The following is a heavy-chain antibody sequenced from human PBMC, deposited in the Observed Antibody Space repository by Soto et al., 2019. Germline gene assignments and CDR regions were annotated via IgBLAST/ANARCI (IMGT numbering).Heavy chain of an antibody. Sequence: SETLSLTCTVSGGSVSSGSYYWSWIRQPPGKGLEWIGYIYYSGSTNYNPSLKSRVIISVDTSKNQFSLKLSSVTAADTAVYYCARDWYSSPLYVYYYGMDVWGQGTTVTVSS. J-gene: IGHJ6*02. CDR1: GGSVSSGSYY. CDR2: IYYSGST. D-gene: IGHD6-13*01. CDR3: ARDWYSSPLYVYYYGMDV. V-gene: IGHV4-61*01.